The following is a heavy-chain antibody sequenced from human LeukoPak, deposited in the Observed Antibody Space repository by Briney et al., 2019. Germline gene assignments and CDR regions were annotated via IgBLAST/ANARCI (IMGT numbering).Heavy chain of an antibody. J-gene: IGHJ5*02. CDR3: ARTGYYDSSGYSRGWFDP. V-gene: IGHV4-59*12. CDR1: GGPISVDY. Sequence: SETLSLTCIVSGGPISVDYWNWIRQAPGKGLEWIGYIYYTGRTKYNPSLASRLTISIDTSKSQFSLKLSSVTAADTAVYYCARTGYYDSSGYSRGWFDPWGQGTLVTVSS. D-gene: IGHD3-22*01. CDR2: IYYTGRT.